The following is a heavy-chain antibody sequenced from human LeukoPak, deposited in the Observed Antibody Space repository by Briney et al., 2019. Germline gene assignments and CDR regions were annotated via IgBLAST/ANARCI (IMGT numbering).Heavy chain of an antibody. V-gene: IGHV3-74*01. CDR3: ERGHHGYNSIDY. Sequence: GGSLRLTCPASGFTFRYYWLHWVGPVPWKELVWVSRLRGDRNSTSYADCVKGRFTIERNNAMYTLNMQMYSRRAEDTAIYYCERGHHGYNSIDYWGQGILVTVSS. CDR2: LRGDRNST. D-gene: IGHD5-24*01. CDR1: GFTFRYYW. J-gene: IGHJ4*02.